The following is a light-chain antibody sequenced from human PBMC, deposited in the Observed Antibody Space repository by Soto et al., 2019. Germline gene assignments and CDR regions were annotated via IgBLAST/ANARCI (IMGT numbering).Light chain of an antibody. CDR2: GAS. Sequence: EVVLTQSPGTLSLSPGERATLSCRASQSVGSTYVAWYQQKPGQAPRLLIYGASSRATGIPDRFSGSGSGTDFTLTISRLEPEDFAVYYCQQYGSSPRTFGGGTKVDIK. V-gene: IGKV3-20*01. CDR3: QQYGSSPRT. CDR1: QSVGSTY. J-gene: IGKJ4*01.